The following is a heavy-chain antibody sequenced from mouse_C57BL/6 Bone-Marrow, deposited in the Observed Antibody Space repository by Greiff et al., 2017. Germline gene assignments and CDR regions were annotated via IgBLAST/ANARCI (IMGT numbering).Heavy chain of an antibody. CDR3: ARGITTVEAWFAY. CDR2: ISSGSSTI. V-gene: IGHV5-17*01. CDR1: GFTFSDYG. D-gene: IGHD1-1*01. Sequence: EVMLVESGGDLVKPGGSLKLSCAASGFTFSDYGMHWVRQAPEKGLEWVAYISSGSSTIYYADTVKGRFTISRDNAKNTLFLQMTSLRSEDTAMYYCARGITTVEAWFAYWGQGTLVTVSA. J-gene: IGHJ3*01.